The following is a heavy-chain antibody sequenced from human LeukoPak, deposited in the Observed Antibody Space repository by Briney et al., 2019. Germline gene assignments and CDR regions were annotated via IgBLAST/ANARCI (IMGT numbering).Heavy chain of an antibody. D-gene: IGHD3-10*01. J-gene: IGHJ4*02. V-gene: IGHV3-23*01. CDR2: ISDSGRST. Sequence: PGGSLRLSCAASGFTFSSYAMSWVRQAPGKGLEWVSTISDSGRSTYFADSVKGRFTISRDNSKNTLYLQMNSLRVEDTAVYYCAKEPTPGGAFYFDYWGQGTLVTVSS. CDR3: AKEPTPGGAFYFDY. CDR1: GFTFSSYA.